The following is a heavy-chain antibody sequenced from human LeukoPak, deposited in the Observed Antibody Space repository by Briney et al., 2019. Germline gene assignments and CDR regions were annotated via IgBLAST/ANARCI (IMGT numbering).Heavy chain of an antibody. CDR1: GYSISSGYY. CDR2: IYYSGTT. Sequence: SETLSLTCAVSGYSISSGYYGGWIRQPPGKGLEWIGSIYYSGTTYYNPSLKSRVTISVDTSKNQFSLKLSSVTAADTAVYYCARRRSTSWYDYWGQGTLATVPS. J-gene: IGHJ4*02. V-gene: IGHV4-38-2*01. CDR3: ARRRSTSWYDY. D-gene: IGHD6-13*01.